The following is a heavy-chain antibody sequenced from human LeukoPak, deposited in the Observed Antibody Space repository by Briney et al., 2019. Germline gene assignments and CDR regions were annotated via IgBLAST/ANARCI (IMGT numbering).Heavy chain of an antibody. J-gene: IGHJ3*02. D-gene: IGHD3-22*01. V-gene: IGHV1-46*01. CDR3: ASFLYYYDSSGSKSTDAFDI. CDR1: GYTFTSYY. Sequence: GASVKVSCKASGYTFTSYYMHWVRQAPGQGLEWMGIINPSGGSTSYAQKFQGRVTITADESTSTAYMELSSLRSEDTAVYYCASFLYYYDSSGSKSTDAFDIWGQGTMVTVSS. CDR2: INPSGGST.